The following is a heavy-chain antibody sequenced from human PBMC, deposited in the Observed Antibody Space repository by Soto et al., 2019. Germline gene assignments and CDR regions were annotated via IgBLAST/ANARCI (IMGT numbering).Heavy chain of an antibody. Sequence: SVKVSCKASGGTFSSYAISWVRQAPGQGLEWMGGIIPIFGTANYAQKFQGRVTITADESTSTAYMELSSLRSEDTAVYYCVRVLGAAAYSYYGMDVWGQGTTVTVSS. CDR2: IIPIFGTA. CDR1: GGTFSSYA. V-gene: IGHV1-69*13. CDR3: VRVLGAAAYSYYGMDV. J-gene: IGHJ6*02. D-gene: IGHD6-13*01.